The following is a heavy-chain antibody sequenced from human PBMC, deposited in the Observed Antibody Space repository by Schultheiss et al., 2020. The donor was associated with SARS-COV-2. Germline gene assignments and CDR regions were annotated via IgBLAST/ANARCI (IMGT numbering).Heavy chain of an antibody. V-gene: IGHV4-4*08. CDR2: IYTSGST. CDR1: GGSFSGYY. Sequence: GSLRLSCAVYGGSFSGYYWSWIRQPPGKGLEWIGRIYTSGSTYYNPSLKSRVTISVDTSKNQFSLKLSSVTAADTAVYYCARGPVAGGFDYWGQGTLVTVSS. J-gene: IGHJ4*02. CDR3: ARGPVAGGFDY. D-gene: IGHD6-19*01.